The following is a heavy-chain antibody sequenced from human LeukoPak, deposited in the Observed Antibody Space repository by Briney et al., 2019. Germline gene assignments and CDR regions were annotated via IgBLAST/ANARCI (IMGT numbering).Heavy chain of an antibody. CDR3: ARDLVTVTKGFDI. CDR2: ISYIGST. D-gene: IGHD4-17*01. CDR1: ADSFSRHY. J-gene: IGHJ3*02. Sequence: LETLSLTCAVSADSFSRHYWTWIRQPPGKGLEWIGYISYIGSTNYNPSLKSRVTISIDTSKNQFSLKLSSVTAADTAVYYCARDLVTVTKGFDIWGQGTMVSVSS. V-gene: IGHV4-59*11.